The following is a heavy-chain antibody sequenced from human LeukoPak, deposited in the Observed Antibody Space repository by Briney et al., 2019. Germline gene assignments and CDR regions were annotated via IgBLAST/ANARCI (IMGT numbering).Heavy chain of an antibody. CDR1: GGSISSSSYY. CDR3: ARVLRLPDY. D-gene: IGHD4-11*01. CDR2: IYYSGST. Sequence: PSETLSLTCTVSGGSISSSSYYWGWIRQPPGKGLEWIGSIYYSGSTYYNPSLKSRVTISVDTSKNQFSLKLSSVTAAHTAVYYCARVLRLPDYWGQGTLVTVSS. J-gene: IGHJ4*02. V-gene: IGHV4-39*01.